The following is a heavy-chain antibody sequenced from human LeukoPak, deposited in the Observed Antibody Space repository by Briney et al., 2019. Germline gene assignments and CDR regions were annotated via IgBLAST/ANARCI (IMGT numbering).Heavy chain of an antibody. V-gene: IGHV3-30*04. CDR2: ISYDGSNK. J-gene: IGHJ6*03. Sequence: GGSLRLSCATSGFTFSSYAMHWVRQAPGKGLEWVAVISYDGSNKYYADSVKGRFTISRDNSKNTLYLQMNSLRAEDTAVYYCAREPGTTGGGYYYYYMDVWGKGTTVTVSS. CDR3: AREPGTTGGGYYYYYMDV. CDR1: GFTFSSYA. D-gene: IGHD1-7*01.